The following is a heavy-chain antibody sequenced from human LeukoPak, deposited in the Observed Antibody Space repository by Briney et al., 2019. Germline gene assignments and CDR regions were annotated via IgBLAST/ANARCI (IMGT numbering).Heavy chain of an antibody. V-gene: IGHV3-7*01. CDR3: VRDRGYCSGGTCYALWDY. J-gene: IGHJ4*02. D-gene: IGHD2-15*01. Sequence: GGSLRLSCAASGFSFSSYWMNWVRQAPGKRLEWVANIKQDGSEKYYMDSVKGRFTISRDNAKNSLYLQMNSLRAEDTAMYYCVRDRGYCSGGTCYALWDYWGQGTLVTVSS. CDR1: GFSFSSYW. CDR2: IKQDGSEK.